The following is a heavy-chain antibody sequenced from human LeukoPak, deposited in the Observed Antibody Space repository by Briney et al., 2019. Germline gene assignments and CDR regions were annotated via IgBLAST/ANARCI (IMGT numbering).Heavy chain of an antibody. CDR3: AKDVGYDRALDY. Sequence: GESLRLSCAASGFTFSSYAMSWVRQAPGKGLEWVSAISGSGGSTYYADSVKGRFTISRDNSKNTLYLQMNSLRAEDTAVYYCAKDVGYDRALDYWGQGTLVTVSS. V-gene: IGHV3-23*01. CDR2: ISGSGGST. D-gene: IGHD3-22*01. CDR1: GFTFSSYA. J-gene: IGHJ4*02.